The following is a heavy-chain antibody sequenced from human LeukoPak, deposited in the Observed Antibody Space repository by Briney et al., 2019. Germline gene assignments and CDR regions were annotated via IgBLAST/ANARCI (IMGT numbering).Heavy chain of an antibody. V-gene: IGHV3-66*01. CDR3: VRDSDYDILTGYYS. J-gene: IGHJ4*02. CDR1: GFTVSSNY. CDR2: IYSGGST. Sequence: PGGSLRLSCTASGFTVSSNYMSWVRQAPGKGLEWVSVIYSGGSTYYADSVKGRFTISIDNSKNTLYLQMNSLRAEDTAVYYCVRDSDYDILTGYYSWGRGPLVTVS. D-gene: IGHD3-9*01.